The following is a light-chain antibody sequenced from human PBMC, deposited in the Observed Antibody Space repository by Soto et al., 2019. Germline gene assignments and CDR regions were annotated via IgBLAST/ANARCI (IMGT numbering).Light chain of an antibody. J-gene: IGLJ2*01. CDR1: RSDVGGYNY. V-gene: IGLV2-14*01. CDR3: SSYTSTSTDVV. CDR2: DVS. Sequence: QSALTQPASVSGSPGQSITISCTGTRSDVGGYNYVSWYQQHPGKAPKLMIYDVSNRPSGVSNRFSGSKSANTASLTISGLQAEDEGDYYCSSYTSTSTDVVFGGGTKVTVL.